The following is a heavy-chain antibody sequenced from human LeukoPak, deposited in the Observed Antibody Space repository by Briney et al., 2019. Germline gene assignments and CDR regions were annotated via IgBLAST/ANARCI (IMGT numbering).Heavy chain of an antibody. CDR3: ARDLAYRSSLRGTFDI. CDR2: IYYSGNT. CDR1: GGSISNYF. V-gene: IGHV4-59*01. J-gene: IGHJ3*02. D-gene: IGHD6-19*01. Sequence: SETLSLTCTVSGGSISNYFWSWIRQAPGKGLEYIGFIYYSGNTNFNPSFKSRVTISVDTSKRQFSLKLSSVTAADTAVYYCARDLAYRSSLRGTFDIWGQGTKVTVSS.